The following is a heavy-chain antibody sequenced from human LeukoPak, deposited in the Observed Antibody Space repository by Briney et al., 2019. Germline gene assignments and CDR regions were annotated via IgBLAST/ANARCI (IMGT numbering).Heavy chain of an antibody. CDR3: ARPQRGYSYGGYYMDV. Sequence: SETLSLTCTVSGYSISSGYYWGWIRQPPGKGLEWIGSIYHSGSTYYNPSLKSRVTISVDTSKNQFSLKLSSVTAADTAVYYCARPQRGYSYGGYYMDVWGKGTTVTISS. J-gene: IGHJ6*03. V-gene: IGHV4-38-2*02. D-gene: IGHD5-18*01. CDR1: GYSISSGYY. CDR2: IYHSGST.